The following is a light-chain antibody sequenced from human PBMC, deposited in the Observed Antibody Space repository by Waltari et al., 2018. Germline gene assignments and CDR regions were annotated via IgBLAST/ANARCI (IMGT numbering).Light chain of an antibody. J-gene: IGLJ3*02. CDR1: TPNIGNDH. Sequence: QSVLTQPPSLSAAPGQMVIISCSGSTPNIGNDHVSWSQHLPGTAPRVLIYDNNKRPSGIPDRFCPSKSGTSATLGITLVQTGDEADYYCGTWDHSLAAWVFGGGTTVTFL. CDR3: GTWDHSLAAWV. CDR2: DNN. V-gene: IGLV1-51*01.